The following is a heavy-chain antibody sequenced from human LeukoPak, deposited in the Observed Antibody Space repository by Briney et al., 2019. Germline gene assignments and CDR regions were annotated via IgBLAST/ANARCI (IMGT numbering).Heavy chain of an antibody. CDR1: GFTFSNYW. CDR3: ARGGSGYSYGKIDY. J-gene: IGHJ4*02. CDR2: IKQDGSEK. Sequence: GSLRLSCAASGFTFSNYWMNWVRQAPGKGLEWVANIKQDGSEKYYVDSVKGRFTISRDNAKNSLYLQMNSLRAEDTAVYYCARGGSGYSYGKIDYWGQGTLVTVSS. D-gene: IGHD5-18*01. V-gene: IGHV3-7*01.